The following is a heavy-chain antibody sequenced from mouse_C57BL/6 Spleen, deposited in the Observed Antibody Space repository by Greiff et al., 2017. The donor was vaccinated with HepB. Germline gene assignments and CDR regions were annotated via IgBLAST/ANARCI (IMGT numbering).Heavy chain of an antibody. CDR1: GYTFTDYE. D-gene: IGHD1-1*01. CDR3: TRSSSPYYGSSYVGWYFDV. V-gene: IGHV1-15*01. Sequence: QVHVKQSGAELVRPGASVTLSCKASGYTFTDYEMHWVKQTPVHGLEWIGAIDPETGGTAYNQKFKGKAILTADKSSSTAYMELRSLTSEDSAVYYCTRSSSPYYGSSYVGWYFDVWGTGTTVTVSS. J-gene: IGHJ1*03. CDR2: IDPETGGT.